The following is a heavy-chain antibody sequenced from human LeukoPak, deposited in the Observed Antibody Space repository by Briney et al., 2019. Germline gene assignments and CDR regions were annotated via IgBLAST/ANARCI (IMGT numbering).Heavy chain of an antibody. CDR1: GYSISSGYY. D-gene: IGHD6-19*01. V-gene: IGHV4-38-2*02. J-gene: IGHJ6*02. Sequence: NPSETLSLTCTVSGYSISSGYYWGWIRQPPGKGLEWIGSIYHSGSTYYNPSLKSRVTISVDTSKNQFSLKLSSVTAADTAVYYCASQWLVPPDYYYGMDVWGQGTAVTVSS. CDR2: IYHSGST. CDR3: ASQWLVPPDYYYGMDV.